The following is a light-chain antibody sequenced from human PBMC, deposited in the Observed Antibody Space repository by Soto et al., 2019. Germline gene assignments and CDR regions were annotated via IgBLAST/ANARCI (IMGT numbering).Light chain of an antibody. J-gene: IGKJ3*01. Sequence: EIVLTQSPATLSLSPGERATLSCRASQSVSSYLAWYQQKPGQAPRLLIYDASNRATGIPARFSGGGSGTDFPLTISSLEPDDFAVYYCQQRSNWRFTFGPGTRVDIK. CDR3: QQRSNWRFT. CDR2: DAS. V-gene: IGKV3-11*01. CDR1: QSVSSY.